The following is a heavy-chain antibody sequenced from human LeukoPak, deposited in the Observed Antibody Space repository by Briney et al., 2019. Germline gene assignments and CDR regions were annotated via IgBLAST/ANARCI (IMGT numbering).Heavy chain of an antibody. D-gene: IGHD3-22*01. CDR1: GFTFSSYS. CDR2: ISSSSSTI. Sequence: GGSLRLSCAASGFTFSSYSMNWVRQAPGKGLEWVSYISSSSSTIYYADSVKGRFAISRDNAKNSLYLQMNSLRAEDTAVYYCARVLPYYDSGFKKYYFDYWGQGTLVTVSS. J-gene: IGHJ4*02. V-gene: IGHV3-48*01. CDR3: ARVLPYYDSGFKKYYFDY.